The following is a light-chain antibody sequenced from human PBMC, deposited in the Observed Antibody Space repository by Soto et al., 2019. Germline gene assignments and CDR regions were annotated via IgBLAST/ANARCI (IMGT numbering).Light chain of an antibody. V-gene: IGKV1-5*01. CDR1: QSISSW. J-gene: IGKJ3*01. CDR3: QQYNSLIT. Sequence: DIQMTQSPSTLSASVGDRVTITCRASQSISSWLAWYQQKPGKAPKLLIYDASSLESGVPSRFSGSGSGTEFSRTISSLQPDYFATYYCQQYNSLITFGPGTKVDIK. CDR2: DAS.